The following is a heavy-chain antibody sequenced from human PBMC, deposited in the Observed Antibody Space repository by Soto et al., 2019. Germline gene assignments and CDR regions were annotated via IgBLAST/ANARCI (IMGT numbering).Heavy chain of an antibody. D-gene: IGHD2-15*01. CDR1: GYTFTGYY. V-gene: IGHV1-2*04. CDR3: ARSKYCSGGSCPSPAFDI. J-gene: IGHJ3*02. Sequence: QVQLVQSGAEVKKPGASVKVSCKASGYTFTGYYMHWVRQAPGQGLEWMGWINPNSGGTNYAQKFQGWVPMTRDTSISTSYMELSRLRSDDPAVYYCARSKYCSGGSCPSPAFDIWGQGTMVTVSS. CDR2: INPNSGGT.